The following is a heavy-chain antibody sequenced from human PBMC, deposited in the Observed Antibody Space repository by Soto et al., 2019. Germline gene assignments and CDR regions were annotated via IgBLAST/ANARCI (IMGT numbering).Heavy chain of an antibody. J-gene: IGHJ6*02. D-gene: IGHD6-13*01. CDR2: TYYRSKWYN. CDR3: ARPGIWYSSSWYLDYGMDV. CDR1: GDSVSSNSAA. Sequence: SQTRSLTCXISGDSVSSNSAAWNWIRQSPSRGLEWLGGTYYRSKWYNDYAVSVKSRITINPDTSKNQFSLQLNSVTPEDTAVYYCARPGIWYSSSWYLDYGMDVWGQGTTVTVSS. V-gene: IGHV6-1*01.